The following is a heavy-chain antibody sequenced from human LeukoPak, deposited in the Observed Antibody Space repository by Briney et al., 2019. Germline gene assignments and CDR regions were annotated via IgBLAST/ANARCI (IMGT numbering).Heavy chain of an antibody. D-gene: IGHD2-21*02. CDR2: ISSSSSYI. J-gene: IGHJ6*02. CDR1: GFTFSSYS. V-gene: IGHV3-21*01. CDR3: ARDGVTLAAYYYYYGMDV. Sequence: GGSLRLSCAASGFTFSSYSMNWVRQAPGKGLEWVSSISSSSSYIYYADSVKGRFTISRDNAKNSLYLQMNSLRAEDTAVYYCARDGVTLAAYYYYYGMDVWGQGTTVTVSS.